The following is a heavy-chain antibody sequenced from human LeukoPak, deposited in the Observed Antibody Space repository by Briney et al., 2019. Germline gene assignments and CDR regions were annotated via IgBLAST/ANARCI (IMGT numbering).Heavy chain of an antibody. CDR2: IHYSGST. CDR3: ARSSIRSSGYYYADY. Sequence: PSETLSLTCTVSGGSISSGDYYWSWIRQPPGKGLEWIGYIHYSGSTNYNPSLKSGVTISVDTSKNQFSLKLSSVTAADTAVYYCARSSIRSSGYYYADYWGQGTLVTVSS. CDR1: GGSISSGDYY. V-gene: IGHV4-61*08. D-gene: IGHD3-22*01. J-gene: IGHJ4*02.